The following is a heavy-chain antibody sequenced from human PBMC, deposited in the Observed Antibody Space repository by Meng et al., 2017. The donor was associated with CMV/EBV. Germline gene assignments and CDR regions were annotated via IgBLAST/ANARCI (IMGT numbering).Heavy chain of an antibody. D-gene: IGHD2-2*01. J-gene: IGHJ4*02. Sequence: SVKVSCKASGYTFTSYDINWVRQATGQGLEWMGGIIPIFGTANYAQKFQGRVTITTDESTSTAYMELSSLRSEDTAVYYCARSSIVVVPAARSFDYWGQGTLVTVSS. V-gene: IGHV1-69*05. CDR3: ARSSIVVVPAARSFDY. CDR1: GYTFTSYD. CDR2: IIPIFGTA.